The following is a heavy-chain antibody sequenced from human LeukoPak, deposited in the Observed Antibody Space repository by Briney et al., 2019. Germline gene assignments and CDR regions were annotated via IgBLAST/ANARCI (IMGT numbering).Heavy chain of an antibody. CDR1: GGSFSGYY. CDR2: INHSGST. V-gene: IGHV4-34*01. Sequence: PSETLSLTCAVYGGSFSGYYWSWIRQPPGEGLEWIGEINHSGSTNYNPSLKSRVTISVDTSKNQFSLKLSSVTAADTAVYYCARLAALDYWGQGTLVTVSS. D-gene: IGHD6-6*01. CDR3: ARLAALDY. J-gene: IGHJ4*02.